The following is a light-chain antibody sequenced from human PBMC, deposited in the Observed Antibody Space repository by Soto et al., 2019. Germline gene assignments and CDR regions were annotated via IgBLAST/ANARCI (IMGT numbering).Light chain of an antibody. J-gene: IGKJ2*01. CDR1: QSISSW. Sequence: DLQMTQSPSTLSASVGDRVTITCRASQSISSWLAWYQQKPGKASKLLIYKASSLESGVPSRFSGSGSGTEFTLTISSLQPDDFATYYCQQYHSYPYTFGQGTKLEIK. CDR3: QQYHSYPYT. CDR2: KAS. V-gene: IGKV1-5*03.